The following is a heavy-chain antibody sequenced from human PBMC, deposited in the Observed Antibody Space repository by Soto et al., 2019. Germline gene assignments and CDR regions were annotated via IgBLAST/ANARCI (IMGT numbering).Heavy chain of an antibody. V-gene: IGHV1-69*13. D-gene: IGHD2-21*02. J-gene: IGHJ4*02. CDR2: IIPIFGTA. CDR1: GGTFSSYA. CDR3: ARPAHCGGGCYYYFDY. Sequence: SVKVSCKASGGTFSSYAISWLRQAPGQGLEWMGGIIPIFGTANYAQKFQGRVTITADESTSTAYMELSSLRSDDTAVYYCARPAHCGGGCYYYFDYWGQGTLVTVSS.